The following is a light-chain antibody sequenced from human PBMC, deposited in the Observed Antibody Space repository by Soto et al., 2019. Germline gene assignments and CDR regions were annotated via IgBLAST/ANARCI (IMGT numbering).Light chain of an antibody. CDR3: AAWDDSLNGVV. Sequence: QSVLTQSPSASGTPGQRVAISCSGSISNIGSNTVNWYQHLPGTAPKLLIYSNHQRPSGVPHRFSGSKSGTSASLAISGLQSEDEADYYCAAWDDSLNGVVFGGGTKLTVL. J-gene: IGLJ2*01. V-gene: IGLV1-44*01. CDR1: ISNIGSNT. CDR2: SNH.